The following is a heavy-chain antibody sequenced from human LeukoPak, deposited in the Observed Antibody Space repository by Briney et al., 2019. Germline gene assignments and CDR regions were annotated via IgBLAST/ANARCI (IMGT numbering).Heavy chain of an antibody. J-gene: IGHJ4*02. CDR2: INPNSGGT. CDR1: GYTFTGYY. D-gene: IGHD5-12*01. V-gene: IGHV1-2*02. CDR3: AREVDIVATSSFDY. Sequence: ASVKVSCKASGYTFTGYYMHWVRQAPGQGLEWMGWINPNSGGTNYAQKFQGRVTMTRDTSISTAYMELSRLRSDDTAVYYCAREVDIVATSSFDYRGQGTLVTVSS.